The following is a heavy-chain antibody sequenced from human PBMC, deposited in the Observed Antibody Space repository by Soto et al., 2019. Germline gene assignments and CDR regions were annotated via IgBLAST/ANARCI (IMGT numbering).Heavy chain of an antibody. CDR2: ISYDGSNK. CDR3: AREREMAYQLLFSGYYYYYYGMDV. V-gene: IGHV3-30*19. CDR1: GFSLGTYY. Sequence: GSLRLSCAASGFSLGTYYMHWVRQAPGKGLEWVAVISYDGSNKYYADSVKGRFTISRDNSKNTLYLQMNSLRAEDTAVYYCAREREMAYQLLFSGYYYYYYGMDVRGQGTTVTVSS. J-gene: IGHJ6*02. D-gene: IGHD2-2*01.